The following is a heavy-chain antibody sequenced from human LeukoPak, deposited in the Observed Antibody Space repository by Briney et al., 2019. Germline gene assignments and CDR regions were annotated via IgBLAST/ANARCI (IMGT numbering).Heavy chain of an antibody. V-gene: IGHV4-30-4*01. CDR3: ARGFSDSSSPLMGYYYYGMDV. D-gene: IGHD6-13*01. CDR1: GGSISSGDYY. CDR2: IYYSGST. Sequence: SETLSLTCTVSGGSISSGDYYWSWIRQPPGKGLEWIGYIYYSGSTYYNTSLKSRVTISVDTSKNQFSLKLSSVTAADTAVYYCARGFSDSSSPLMGYYYYGMDVWGQGTTVTVSS. J-gene: IGHJ6*02.